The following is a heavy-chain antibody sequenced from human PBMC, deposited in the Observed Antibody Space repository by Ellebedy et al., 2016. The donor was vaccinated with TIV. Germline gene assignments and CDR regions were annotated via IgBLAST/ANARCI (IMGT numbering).Heavy chain of an antibody. Sequence: GESLKISXEASGFTVSSNYINWVRQAPGKGLDWVSVMYSGGSTFYADSVKGRFTISRDNSKNTLYLQMNSLRAEDTAVYYCGRGSTGNYYAMDVWGQGTTVTVSS. CDR2: MYSGGST. CDR1: GFTVSSNY. D-gene: IGHD1-1*01. CDR3: GRGSTGNYYAMDV. J-gene: IGHJ6*02. V-gene: IGHV3-53*01.